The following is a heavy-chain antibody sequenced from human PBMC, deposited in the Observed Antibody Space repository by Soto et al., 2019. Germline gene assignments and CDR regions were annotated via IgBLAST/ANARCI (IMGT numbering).Heavy chain of an antibody. CDR2: IYPSDSDT. CDR3: ARQRDDMITFGGAPPYGMDV. Sequence: PGESLKISCKASGYSFTSYWIGWVRQMPGKGLEWMGIIYPSDSDTRYSPSFQGQVTISADKSISTAYLQWSSLKASDTAMYYCARQRDDMITFGGAPPYGMDVWGQGTTVTVSS. V-gene: IGHV5-51*01. J-gene: IGHJ6*02. D-gene: IGHD3-16*01. CDR1: GYSFTSYW.